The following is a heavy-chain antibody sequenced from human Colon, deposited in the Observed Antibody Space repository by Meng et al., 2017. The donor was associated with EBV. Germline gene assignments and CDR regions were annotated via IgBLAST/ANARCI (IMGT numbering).Heavy chain of an antibody. V-gene: IGHV1-18*01. Sequence: QGQLDQSGDEVKKPGASVKVSCKAFGYTLTSYGFNWVRQAPGQGLEWMGWISAYNGNTNYAQKLQGRVTMTTDTSTSTAYMELRSLGSDDTAVYYCARVEVGITSGDYWGQGTLVTVSS. CDR2: ISAYNGNT. CDR3: ARVEVGITSGDY. J-gene: IGHJ4*02. CDR1: GYTLTSYG. D-gene: IGHD1-26*01.